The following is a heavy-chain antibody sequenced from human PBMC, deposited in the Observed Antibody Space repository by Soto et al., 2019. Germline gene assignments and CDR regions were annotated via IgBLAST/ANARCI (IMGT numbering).Heavy chain of an antibody. CDR3: ARGPYYDSSGYYLNSMKYYYYGMDV. CDR1: GGTFSSYA. J-gene: IGHJ6*02. CDR2: IIPIFGTA. Sequence: QVQLVQSGAEVKKPGSSVKVSCKASGGTFSSYAISWVRQAPGQGLEWMGGIIPIFGTANYAQKFQGRVTMTADESTSTAYMELSSLRSEDTAVYYCARGPYYDSSGYYLNSMKYYYYGMDVWCQGTTVTVSS. D-gene: IGHD3-22*01. V-gene: IGHV1-69*01.